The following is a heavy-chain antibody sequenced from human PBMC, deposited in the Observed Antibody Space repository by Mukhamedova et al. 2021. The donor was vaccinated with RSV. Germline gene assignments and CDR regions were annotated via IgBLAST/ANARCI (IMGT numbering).Heavy chain of an antibody. D-gene: IGHD3-10*01. J-gene: IGHJ4*02. V-gene: IGHV1-69*08. Sequence: WVRPAPGQGLEWMGRIIPILGTPNYAPKFQGRVTISADKSASTVFLELNSLRPDDTAVFYCARDNGYYGAGSPIDHWGQGTLVTVSS. CDR3: ARDNGYYGAGSPIDH. CDR2: IIPILGTP.